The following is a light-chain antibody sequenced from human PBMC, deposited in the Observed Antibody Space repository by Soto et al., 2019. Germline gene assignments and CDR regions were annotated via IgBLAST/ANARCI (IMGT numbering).Light chain of an antibody. V-gene: IGKV3D-15*01. Sequence: EIVLTQFPATLPLSPGERATLSCMASQSVSSYLAWYQQKPCQAPRLLIYGASNRATGIPARFSGSGSGTEFTLTISSLQSEDFAVYYCQQYNSWPSGTVGQGTQVEIK. J-gene: IGKJ1*01. CDR3: QQYNSWPSGT. CDR2: GAS. CDR1: QSVSSY.